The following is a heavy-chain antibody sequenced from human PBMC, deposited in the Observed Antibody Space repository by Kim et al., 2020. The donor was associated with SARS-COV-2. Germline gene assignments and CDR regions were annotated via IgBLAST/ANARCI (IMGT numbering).Heavy chain of an antibody. J-gene: IGHJ4*02. CDR1: GGSISSGDSY. V-gene: IGHV4-30-4*01. CDR3: AREKWYAVGATYFDY. CDR2: IYYSGST. Sequence: SETLSLTCTVSGGSISSGDSYWGWIRQPPGKGLEWIGYIYYSGSTYYNPSLKSRVTISVDTSKNQFSLKLSSVTAADTAVYYCAREKWYAVGATYFDYWGQGTLVTVSS. D-gene: IGHD1-26*01.